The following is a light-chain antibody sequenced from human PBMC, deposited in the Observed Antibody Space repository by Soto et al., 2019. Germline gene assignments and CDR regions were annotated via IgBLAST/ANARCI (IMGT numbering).Light chain of an antibody. V-gene: IGKV3-15*01. CDR3: QQYNKWPPWT. CDR1: QSVSSN. CDR2: GAS. J-gene: IGKJ1*01. Sequence: EILMTQSPATLSVSLGERATLSCRASQSVSSNLAWYQHKPGQAPRLLIYGASTRATGIPARFSGSGSGTEFTLTISSLQSEDFAVYYCQQYNKWPPWTFGQGTKVEIK.